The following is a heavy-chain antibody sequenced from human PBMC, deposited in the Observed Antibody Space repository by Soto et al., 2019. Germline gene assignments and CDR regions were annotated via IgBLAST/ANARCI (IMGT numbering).Heavy chain of an antibody. V-gene: IGHV4-30-4*01. CDR2: IYYSGST. Sequence: SETLSLTCTFSVGSISSGDYYCSWIRQPPWKGLEWIGYIYYSGSTYYNPSLKSRVTISVDTSKNQFSLKLSSVTAADTAVYYCARENHEWLRSNTKRYYYYGMDVWGQGTTVNVS. D-gene: IGHD5-12*01. J-gene: IGHJ6*01. CDR3: ARENHEWLRSNTKRYYYYGMDV. CDR1: VGSISSGDYY.